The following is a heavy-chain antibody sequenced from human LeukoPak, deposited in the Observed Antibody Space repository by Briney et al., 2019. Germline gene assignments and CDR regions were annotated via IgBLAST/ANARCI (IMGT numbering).Heavy chain of an antibody. CDR2: ISWNSGSI. Sequence: GGSLRLSCAASGFTFDDYAMHWVRQAPGKGLEWVSGISWNSGSIGYADSVKGRFTISRDNAKNSLYLQMNSLRAEDMALYYCAKSPCSGSYYGAIDYWGQGTLVTVSS. CDR1: GFTFDDYA. CDR3: AKSPCSGSYYGAIDY. J-gene: IGHJ4*02. D-gene: IGHD1-26*01. V-gene: IGHV3-9*03.